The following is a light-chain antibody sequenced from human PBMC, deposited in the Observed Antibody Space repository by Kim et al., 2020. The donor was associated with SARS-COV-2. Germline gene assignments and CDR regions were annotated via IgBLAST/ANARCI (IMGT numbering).Light chain of an antibody. CDR3: QKYNDWPPAYT. Sequence: SPGETPTLACRASQSANNTLACYQQKPGQAPRLHSSGASTRATGSPARFSGSGSGTEFTLTISSLQSEDFAVYYCQKYNDWPPAYTFGQGTKLEI. J-gene: IGKJ2*01. CDR2: GAS. V-gene: IGKV3-15*01. CDR1: QSANNT.